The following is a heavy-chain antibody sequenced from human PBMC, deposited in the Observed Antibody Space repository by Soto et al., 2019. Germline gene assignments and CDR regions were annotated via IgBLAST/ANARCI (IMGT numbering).Heavy chain of an antibody. V-gene: IGHV4-31*03. CDR3: ARATPAGSADF. D-gene: IGHD2-2*01. J-gene: IGHJ4*01. Sequence: QVQLQASGPGLVKPSQTLSLTCPVSGGSNIRDGYYWSWIRQHPGKGLEWIAYISYSWSSYSNPSLKSRVTISADTSKNQFSLRLTSVTAADTAVYFCARATPAGSADFWGHGTLVTVSS. CDR1: GGSNIRDGYY. CDR2: ISYSWSS.